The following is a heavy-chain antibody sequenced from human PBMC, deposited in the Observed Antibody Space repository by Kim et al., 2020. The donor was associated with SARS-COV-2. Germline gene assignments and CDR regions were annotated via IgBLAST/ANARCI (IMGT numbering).Heavy chain of an antibody. CDR3: ARALGIAAAGTNFDY. D-gene: IGHD6-13*01. V-gene: IGHV4-39*07. J-gene: IGHJ4*02. Sequence: PSLKSRVTISVDTSKNQFSLKLSSVTAADTAMYYCARALGIAAAGTNFDYWGQGTLVTVSS.